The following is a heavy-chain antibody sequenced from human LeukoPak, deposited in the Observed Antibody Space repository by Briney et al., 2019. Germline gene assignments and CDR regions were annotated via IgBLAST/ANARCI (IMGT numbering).Heavy chain of an antibody. CDR1: GGSISSSSYY. CDR3: ARSISMVRGVIMQGYYFDY. CDR2: IYYSGST. D-gene: IGHD3-10*01. J-gene: IGHJ4*02. V-gene: IGHV4-39*07. Sequence: SETLSLTCTVSGGSISSSSYYWGWIRQPPGKGLEWIGSIYYSGSTYYNPSLKSRVTTLVDTPKNQFSLKLSSVTAADTAVYYCARSISMVRGVIMQGYYFDYWGQGTLVTVSS.